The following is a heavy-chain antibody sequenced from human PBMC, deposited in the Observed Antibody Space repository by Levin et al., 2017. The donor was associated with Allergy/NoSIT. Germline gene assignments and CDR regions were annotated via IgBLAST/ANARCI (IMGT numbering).Heavy chain of an antibody. V-gene: IGHV3-11*01. CDR2: ISSSGSTI. J-gene: IGHJ6*02. CDR3: AITSYYDSSGYYYYYYGMDV. CDR1: GFTFSDYY. Sequence: GGSLRLSCAASGFTFSDYYMSWIRQAPGKGLEWVSYISSSGSTIYYADSVKGRFTISRDNAKNSLYLQMNSLRAEDTAVYYCAITSYYDSSGYYYYYYGMDVWGQGTTVTVSS. D-gene: IGHD3-22*01.